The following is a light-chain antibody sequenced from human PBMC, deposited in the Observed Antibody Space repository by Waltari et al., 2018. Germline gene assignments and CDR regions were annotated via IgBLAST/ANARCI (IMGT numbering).Light chain of an antibody. CDR1: NIGTES. Sequence: SQDLTQQPSVSVSPGQTATITCGRDNIGTESVNWYQQKPPQAPVLVIYGDNLRPSRIPARFSGSKSRNTATLTISGVEAGDEADYYCQLWDISTHHQLFGGGTRLTVL. V-gene: IGLV3-21*02. CDR3: QLWDISTHHQL. CDR2: GDN. J-gene: IGLJ3*02.